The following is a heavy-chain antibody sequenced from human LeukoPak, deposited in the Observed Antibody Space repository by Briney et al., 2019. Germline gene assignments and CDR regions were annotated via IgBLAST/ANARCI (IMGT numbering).Heavy chain of an antibody. CDR1: GFTFSSYA. D-gene: IGHD3-22*01. J-gene: IGHJ4*02. CDR3: AKELVWSYYYDSSGYPLGDY. V-gene: IGHV3-23*01. CDR2: ISGSGGST. Sequence: PGGSLRLSCAASGFTFSSYAMSWVRQAPGKGLEWVSAISGSGGSTYYADSVKGRFTISRDNSKNTLYLQMNSLRAEDTAVYYCAKELVWSYYYDSSGYPLGDYWGQGTLVTVSS.